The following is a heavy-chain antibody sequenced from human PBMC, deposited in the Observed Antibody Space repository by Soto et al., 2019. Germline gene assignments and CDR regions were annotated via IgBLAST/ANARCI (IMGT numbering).Heavy chain of an antibody. CDR3: ARTVTIFGVIIKEAYYFDY. J-gene: IGHJ4*02. CDR1: GFTVSSNY. Sequence: GGSLRLSCAASGFTVSSNYMSWVRQAPGKGLEWVSVIYSGGSTYYADSVRGRFTISRRNSKNTLYLQMNSLRAEDTAVYYCARTVTIFGVIIKEAYYFDYWGQGTLVTVSS. D-gene: IGHD3-3*01. CDR2: IYSGGST. V-gene: IGHV3-53*04.